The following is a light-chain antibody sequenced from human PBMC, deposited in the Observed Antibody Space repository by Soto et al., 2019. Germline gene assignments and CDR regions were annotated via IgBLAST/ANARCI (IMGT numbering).Light chain of an antibody. CDR3: QQYNNWPPYT. CDR2: DAS. V-gene: IGKV3-15*01. Sequence: EIVMTQSPATLSVSPGERVTLSCRASQSVNNNLAWYQQKPGQAPRLLIYDASTRATGIPVRFSGSGSGTEFTLTISGLQSEDFAVYYCQQYNNWPPYTFGQGNKLEIK. J-gene: IGKJ2*01. CDR1: QSVNNN.